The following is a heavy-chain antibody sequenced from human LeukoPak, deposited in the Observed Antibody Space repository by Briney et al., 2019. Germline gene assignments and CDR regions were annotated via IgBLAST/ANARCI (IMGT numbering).Heavy chain of an antibody. D-gene: IGHD5-18*01. CDR2: IHPSGGST. CDR1: GYTFTDYY. J-gene: IGHJ4*02. Sequence: ASVKVSCKASGYTFTDYYMYWVRQAPGRGPECMGVIHPSGGSTTSAQKFQGRVTLTKDTATSTIYIELSSLRSDDTAVYYCARMAMDPAMVTNFFDLWGQGTLLIVSA. CDR3: ARMAMDPAMVTNFFDL. V-gene: IGHV1-46*01.